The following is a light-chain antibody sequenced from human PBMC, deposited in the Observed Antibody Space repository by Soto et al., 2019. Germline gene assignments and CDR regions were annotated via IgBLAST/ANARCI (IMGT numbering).Light chain of an antibody. CDR2: EVS. V-gene: IGLV2-23*02. CDR3: CSYAGSSNFV. J-gene: IGLJ1*01. CDR1: STNVGTYNF. Sequence: QSALTQPASVSGSPGQSITISCTGTSTNVGTYNFVSWYQHPPGKAPKLVIFEVSERPSGVSNRFSGSKSGNTASLTISGLQAEDEADYYCCSYAGSSNFVFGTGTKVTVL.